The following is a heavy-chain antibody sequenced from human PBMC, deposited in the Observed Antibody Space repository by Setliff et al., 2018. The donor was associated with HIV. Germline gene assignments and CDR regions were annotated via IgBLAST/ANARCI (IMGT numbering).Heavy chain of an antibody. D-gene: IGHD3-22*01. Sequence: SGPTLVNPTQTLTLTCSFSGFSFTTNGVAVGWVRRAPGRALEWLAIIYWDDFEHYTPSLKNRLIITKDASKNQAVLTMTNMDPADTATYYCAHRVTDPVPYYDSSGYFDYWGQGTLVTVSS. CDR3: AHRVTDPVPYYDSSGYFDY. J-gene: IGHJ4*02. CDR2: IYWDDFE. CDR1: GFSFTTNGVA. V-gene: IGHV2-5*02.